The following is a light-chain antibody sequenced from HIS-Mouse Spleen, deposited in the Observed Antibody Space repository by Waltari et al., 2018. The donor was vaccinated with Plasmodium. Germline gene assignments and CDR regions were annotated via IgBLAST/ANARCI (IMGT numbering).Light chain of an antibody. CDR1: ALPKQY. J-gene: IGLJ2*01. CDR2: KDS. V-gene: IGLV3-25*03. Sequence: SSELTPPPSGAVSPGQTARITCSEDALPKQYAYWYQEKPGQGPLLVSYKDSERPSGIPERFSGSRSGTTVTLTISGVQAEDEADYYCQAADSSATYVVFGGGTKLTVL. CDR3: QAADSSATYVV.